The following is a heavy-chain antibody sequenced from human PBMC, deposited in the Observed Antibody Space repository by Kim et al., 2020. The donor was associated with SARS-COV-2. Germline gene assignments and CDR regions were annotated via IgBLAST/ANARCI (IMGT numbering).Heavy chain of an antibody. CDR2: INEDGNEK. CDR3: VIRGGIDPVN. D-gene: IGHD3-16*01. J-gene: IGHJ4*02. Sequence: GGSLRLSCAASGFTFSTHGMCWVRQAPGRGLEWVANINEDGNEKYYVDSVRGRFTISRDNAKNSLFLQVNGLRVEDTAVYYCVIRGGIDPVNWGQGTLITVSS. CDR1: GFTFSTHG. V-gene: IGHV3-7*03.